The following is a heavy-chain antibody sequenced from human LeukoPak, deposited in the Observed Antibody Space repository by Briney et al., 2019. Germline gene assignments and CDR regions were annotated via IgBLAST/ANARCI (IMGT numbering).Heavy chain of an antibody. CDR1: GFTFSSYE. J-gene: IGHJ4*02. D-gene: IGHD2/OR15-2a*01. Sequence: GGSLRLSCAASGFTFSSYEMNWVRQAPGKGLEWVSYISSSGSTIYYADSVKGRFTISRDNAKNSLKMQMNSLRAEDTAVYYCARDLWGPMGYWGQGTLVTVSS. CDR3: ARDLWGPMGY. V-gene: IGHV3-48*03. CDR2: ISSSGSTI.